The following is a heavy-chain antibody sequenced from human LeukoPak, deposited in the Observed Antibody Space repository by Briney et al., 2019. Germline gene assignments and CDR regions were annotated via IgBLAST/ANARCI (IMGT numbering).Heavy chain of an antibody. Sequence: SETLSLTCTVSGGSISSSSYYWGWIRQPPGKGLEWIGSIYYSGSTYYNPSLKSRVTISVDRSKNQFSLKLSSVTAADTAVYYCARVVVTQYYFDYWGQGTLVTVSS. V-gene: IGHV4-39*07. J-gene: IGHJ4*02. CDR1: GGSISSSSYY. D-gene: IGHD3-22*01. CDR2: IYYSGST. CDR3: ARVVVTQYYFDY.